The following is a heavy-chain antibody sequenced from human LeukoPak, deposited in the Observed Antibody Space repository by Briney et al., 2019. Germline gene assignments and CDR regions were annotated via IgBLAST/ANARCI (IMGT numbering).Heavy chain of an antibody. V-gene: IGHV4-38-2*01. CDR2: IYHSGST. CDR1: GYSISSGYY. J-gene: IGHJ4*02. Sequence: PSETLSLTCAVSGYSISSGYYWGWIRQPPGKGLEWIGSIYHSGSTYYNPSLKSRVTISVDTSKNQFSLKLSSVTAADTAVYYCARRPRYCSSTNCYNWFDYWGQGTLVTVSS. CDR3: ARRPRYCSSTNCYNWFDY. D-gene: IGHD2-2*02.